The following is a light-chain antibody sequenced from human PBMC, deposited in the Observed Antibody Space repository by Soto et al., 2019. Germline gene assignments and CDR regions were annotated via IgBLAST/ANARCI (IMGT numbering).Light chain of an antibody. J-gene: IGKJ2*01. CDR2: SAS. CDR3: QQGHNWPLT. CDR1: QSISTE. V-gene: IGKV3-15*01. Sequence: EIVMTQSPATLSVSPGERATLSCRASQSISTELAWYQQKPGQPPRLLIYSASTSATGVPARFTGSGSGSEFTLTIRGLQSEDFAVYYCQQGHNWPLTFGQGTRLEI.